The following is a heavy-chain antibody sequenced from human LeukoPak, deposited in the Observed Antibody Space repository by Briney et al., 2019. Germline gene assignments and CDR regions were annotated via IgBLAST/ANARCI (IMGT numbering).Heavy chain of an antibody. CDR1: GFTFSSYG. Sequence: GGSLRLSCAASGFTFSSYGMHWIRQAPGKGLEWVSYISSSGSTIYYADSVKGRFTISRDNAKNSLYLQMNSLRAEDTAVYYCAGGDRSSGGSRFDYWGQGTLVTVSS. V-gene: IGHV3-48*04. J-gene: IGHJ4*02. CDR3: AGGDRSSGGSRFDY. D-gene: IGHD2-15*01. CDR2: ISSSGSTI.